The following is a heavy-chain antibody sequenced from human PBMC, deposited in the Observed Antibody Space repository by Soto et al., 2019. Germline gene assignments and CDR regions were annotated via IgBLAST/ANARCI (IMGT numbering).Heavy chain of an antibody. CDR1: GYSFTSYW. Sequence: LKISCKGSGYSFTSYWISWVRQMPGKGLEWMGRIDPSDSYTNYSPSFQGHVTISADKSISTAYLQWSSLKASDTAMYYCARRATYSSSTISPYGMDVWGQGTTVTVSS. CDR2: IDPSDSYT. D-gene: IGHD6-6*01. CDR3: ARRATYSSSTISPYGMDV. J-gene: IGHJ6*02. V-gene: IGHV5-10-1*01.